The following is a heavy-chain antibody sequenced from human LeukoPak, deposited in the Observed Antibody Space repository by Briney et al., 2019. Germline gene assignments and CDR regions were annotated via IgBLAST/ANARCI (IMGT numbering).Heavy chain of an antibody. CDR3: ARDLRYYDSSGYYSQFDY. J-gene: IGHJ4*02. CDR2: IYYSEGT. CDR1: GGSISSGDYY. V-gene: IGHV4-30-4*01. D-gene: IGHD3-22*01. Sequence: SETLSLTCTVSGGSISSGDYYWSWIRQPPGKGLEWIGYIYYSEGTYYNPSLKSRVTISVDTSKNQFSLKLSSVTAADTAVYYCARDLRYYDSSGYYSQFDYWGQGTLVTVSS.